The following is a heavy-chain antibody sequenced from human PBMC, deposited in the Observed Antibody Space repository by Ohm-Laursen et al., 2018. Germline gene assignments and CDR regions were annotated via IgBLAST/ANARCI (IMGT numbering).Heavy chain of an antibody. CDR3: AKVFKRCGGDCPYYFDY. D-gene: IGHD2-21*02. J-gene: IGHJ4*02. V-gene: IGHV3-23*01. CDR2: ISGTGGST. CDR1: GFTFSSYA. Sequence: SLRLSCTASGFTFSSYAMSWVRQAPGKGLEWVSAISGTGGSTYYADSVKGRLTISRDNSKNTLYLQMNSLRAEDTAVYYCAKVFKRCGGDCPYYFDYWGQETLVTVSS.